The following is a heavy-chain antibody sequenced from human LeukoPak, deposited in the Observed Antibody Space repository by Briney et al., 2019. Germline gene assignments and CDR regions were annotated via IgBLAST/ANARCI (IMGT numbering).Heavy chain of an antibody. CDR1: GYTFTSYA. D-gene: IGHD6-13*01. Sequence: ASVKVSCKASGYTFTSYAMNWVRQAPGQGLEWMGWIYTNTGNPTYTQGFTGRFVFSLDTSVSTTYLQISSLKAEDTAVYYCARPAPGGSSWHFDYWGQGTLVTVSS. J-gene: IGHJ4*02. CDR2: IYTNTGNP. CDR3: ARPAPGGSSWHFDY. V-gene: IGHV7-4-1*02.